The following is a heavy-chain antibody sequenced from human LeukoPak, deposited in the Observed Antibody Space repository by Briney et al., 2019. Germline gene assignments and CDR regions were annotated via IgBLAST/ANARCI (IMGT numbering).Heavy chain of an antibody. CDR2: IKAGNGDT. D-gene: IGHD2-21*01. V-gene: IGHV1-3*01. CDR1: GYIFTKYV. J-gene: IGHJ4*02. CDR3: ARDDCGDTCYPGGY. Sequence: ASVKVSCKASGYIFTKYVVHWVRQAPGQRPEWMGWIKAGNGDTKYSQNFQDRLTITRDTSASTVYMELSSLTSEDTALYYCARDDCGDTCYPGGYWGQGTPGHRLL.